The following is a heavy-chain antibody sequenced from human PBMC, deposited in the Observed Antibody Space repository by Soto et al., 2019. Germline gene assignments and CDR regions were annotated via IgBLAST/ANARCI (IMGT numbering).Heavy chain of an antibody. CDR2: ISAYNGNT. V-gene: IGHV1-18*01. D-gene: IGHD5-12*01. Sequence: QVQLVQSGAEVKKPGASVKVSCKASGYTFTSYGISWVRQAPGQGLERMGWISAYNGNTNYAQKLQGRVTMTTDASTSKAYMELRSLRSDGTAVYYCARGERWLHFGAFAIWGQGTMVTVSS. J-gene: IGHJ3*02. CDR3: ARGERWLHFGAFAI. CDR1: GYTFTSYG.